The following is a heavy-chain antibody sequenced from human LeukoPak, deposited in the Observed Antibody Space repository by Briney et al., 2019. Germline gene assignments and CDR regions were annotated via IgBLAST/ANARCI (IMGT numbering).Heavy chain of an antibody. CDR2: IKQDGSGK. J-gene: IGHJ3*02. D-gene: IGHD3-22*01. CDR1: GFTFSSYW. V-gene: IGHV3-7*03. Sequence: GGSLRLSCAASGFTFSSYWMSWVRQAPGKGLEWVANIKQDGSGKYYVDSVKGRFTISRDNAKNSLYLQMNSLRAEDTAVYYCARDEGGYYYGWSAFDIWGQGTMVTVSS. CDR3: ARDEGGYYYGWSAFDI.